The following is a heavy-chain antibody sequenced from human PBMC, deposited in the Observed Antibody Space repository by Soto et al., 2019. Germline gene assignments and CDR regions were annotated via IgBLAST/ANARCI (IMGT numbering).Heavy chain of an antibody. CDR2: INPYSGGK. CDR3: ARGCRGGTGYLFGT. CDR1: GCIFTGYH. Sequence: ASVKVSCKTSGCIFTGYHLHCVRQAPGQGRQWVGWINPYSGGKNYAQKFQGWVTMTTDTSLSTAYMEVKRLRYDDTAVYYCARGCRGGTGYLFGTRGQGNLVTAAS. V-gene: IGHV1-2*04. D-gene: IGHD2-15*01. J-gene: IGHJ4*02.